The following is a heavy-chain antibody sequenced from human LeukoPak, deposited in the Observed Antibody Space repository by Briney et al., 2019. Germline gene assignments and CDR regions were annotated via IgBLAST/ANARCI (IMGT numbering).Heavy chain of an antibody. CDR3: ARDTFQPGLIDS. D-gene: IGHD2-2*01. J-gene: IGHJ4*02. Sequence: GGSLRLSCAVSGFSVRDNYMTWVRQAPGKGLEWVSYINTDSSDIHYADSVKGRFTISRDNARNTLYLQLSSLRAEDSGVYYCARDTFQPGLIDSWGQGTLVTVSS. CDR1: GFSVRDNY. CDR2: INTDSSDI. V-gene: IGHV3-11*06.